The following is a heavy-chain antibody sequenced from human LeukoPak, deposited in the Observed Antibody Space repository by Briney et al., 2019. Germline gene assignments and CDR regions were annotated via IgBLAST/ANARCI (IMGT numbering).Heavy chain of an antibody. CDR2: IYYSGSS. D-gene: IGHD3-10*01. V-gene: IGHV4-59*01. CDR1: GGSISSYY. Sequence: SETLSLTCTVSGGSISSYYWSWIRQPPGKGLEWIGYIYYSGSSNYNPSLKSRVTISVDTSKSQFSLKLSSVTAAGTAVYYCARAQGSGSLIFDPWGQGTLVTVSS. CDR3: ARAQGSGSLIFDP. J-gene: IGHJ5*02.